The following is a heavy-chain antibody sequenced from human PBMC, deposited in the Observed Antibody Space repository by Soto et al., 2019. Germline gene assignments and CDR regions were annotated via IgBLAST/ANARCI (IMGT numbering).Heavy chain of an antibody. J-gene: IGHJ4*01. CDR3: ARVRLGAPTRSFDY. V-gene: IGHV3-72*01. D-gene: IGHD2-15*01. CDR1: GFTFSDHY. Sequence: GGSLRLSCAASGFTFSDHYMDWVRQAPGKGLEWVGRIKNKDNSYSTQYAASVDGRFTISRDDSENSLFLQMNSLKTDDTALYYCARVRLGAPTRSFDYWGQGALVTVSS. CDR2: IKNKDNSYST.